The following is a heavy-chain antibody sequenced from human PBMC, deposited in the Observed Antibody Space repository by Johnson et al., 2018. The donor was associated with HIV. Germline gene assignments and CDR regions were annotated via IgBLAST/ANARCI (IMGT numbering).Heavy chain of an antibody. D-gene: IGHD1-7*01. CDR1: GFTFSSYG. J-gene: IGHJ3*02. V-gene: IGHV3-30*03. CDR3: ARGREGGTYRGGAFDI. CDR2: ISYDGSNK. Sequence: VQLVESGGGVVQPGRSLRLSCAASGFTFSSYGMHWVRQAPGKGLEWVAVISYDGSNKYYADSVKGRFTISRDNSKNTCYLQINSLRPEDTAVYYCARGREGGTYRGGAFDIWGQGTMVTVSS.